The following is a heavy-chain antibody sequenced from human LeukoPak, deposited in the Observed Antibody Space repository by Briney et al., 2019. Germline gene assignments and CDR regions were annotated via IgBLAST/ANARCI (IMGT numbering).Heavy chain of an antibody. Sequence: SETLSLTCTVSGDSISSYYWSWIRQPPGKGLEGIGYIYYSGSTDYNPSLKSRVTISVDTSKNQFSLKLSSVTAADTAVYYCARHGPLYEYFYYNMDVWGQGTTVTVSS. J-gene: IGHJ6*02. CDR3: ARHGPLYEYFYYNMDV. CDR1: GDSISSYY. V-gene: IGHV4-59*08. CDR2: IYYSGST. D-gene: IGHD5/OR15-5a*01.